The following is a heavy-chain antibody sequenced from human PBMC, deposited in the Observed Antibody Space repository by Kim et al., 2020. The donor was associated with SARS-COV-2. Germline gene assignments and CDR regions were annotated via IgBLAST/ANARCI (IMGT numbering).Heavy chain of an antibody. CDR2: ISYDGINK. CDR3: ARAGLGSYYYGMDV. D-gene: IGHD4-17*01. J-gene: IGHJ6*02. Sequence: GGSLRLSCAASGFTFSSYAMHWVRQAPGKWLEWVAVISYDGINKYYADSVKGRFTISRDNSKNTLYLQMNSLRAEDTAVYYCARAGLGSYYYGMDVWGQGTTVTVSS. V-gene: IGHV3-30*04. CDR1: GFTFSSYA.